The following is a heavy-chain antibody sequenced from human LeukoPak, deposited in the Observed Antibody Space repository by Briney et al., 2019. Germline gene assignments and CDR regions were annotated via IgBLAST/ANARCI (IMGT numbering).Heavy chain of an antibody. CDR3: ARRVATKPRYCFDS. D-gene: IGHD5-24*01. CDR2: VYYNGNT. V-gene: IGHV4-59*08. J-gene: IGHJ4*02. Sequence: SETLSLTCAVSGGXISTYYCTWIRQPPGKGLEWIGFVYYNGNTKYNPSLESRATISVDTSKNQFSLNLRSVAAADTAVYYCARRVATKPRYCFDSWGQGILVTVSS. CDR1: GGXISTYY.